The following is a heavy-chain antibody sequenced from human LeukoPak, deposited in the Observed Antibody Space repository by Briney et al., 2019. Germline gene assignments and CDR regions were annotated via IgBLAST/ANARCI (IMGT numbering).Heavy chain of an antibody. CDR1: GFTFSNYI. J-gene: IGHJ6*02. D-gene: IGHD4-11*01. V-gene: IGHV3-66*01. CDR2: IYSGGST. CDR3: ARSYSNHLFGMDV. Sequence: GGSLRLSCSASGFTFSNYIMHWARQAPGKGLEWVSVIYSGGSTYYADSVKGRVAISRDNSKNTVFLQMSSVRAEDTAVYYCARSYSNHLFGMDVWGQGTTVTVTS.